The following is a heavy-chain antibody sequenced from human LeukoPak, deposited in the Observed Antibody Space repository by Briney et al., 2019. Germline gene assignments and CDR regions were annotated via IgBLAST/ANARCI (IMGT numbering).Heavy chain of an antibody. CDR1: GYTFTSYG. V-gene: IGHV1-18*01. CDR2: ISAYNGNT. D-gene: IGHD6-13*01. J-gene: IGHJ3*02. Sequence: ASVKVSCKASGYTFTSYGISWVRQAPGQGLEWMGWISAYNGNTNYAQKLQGRVTMTTDTSTSTAYMELRSLRSADTAVYYCARGTVDHNPYSSSWDDAFDIWGQGTMVTVSS. CDR3: ARGTVDHNPYSSSWDDAFDI.